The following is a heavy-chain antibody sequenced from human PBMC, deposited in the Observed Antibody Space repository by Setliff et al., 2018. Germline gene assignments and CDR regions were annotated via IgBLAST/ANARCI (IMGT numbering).Heavy chain of an antibody. J-gene: IGHJ6*03. CDR3: ARMSGFQYIDV. CDR1: GDSISSRRNY. V-gene: IGHV4-61*09. CDR2: IYTSWST. D-gene: IGHD3-3*01. Sequence: PSETLSLTCTVSGDSISSRRNYWGWFRQPAGKELEWIGQIYTSWSTNYNPSLKSRVTISLDTSKNQFSLSLTSVTAEDTVVYYCARMSGFQYIDVWDKGTTVTVSS.